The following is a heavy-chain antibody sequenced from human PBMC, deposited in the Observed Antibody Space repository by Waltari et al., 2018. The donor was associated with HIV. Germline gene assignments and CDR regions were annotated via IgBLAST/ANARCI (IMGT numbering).Heavy chain of an antibody. Sequence: QVHLVQSAAELRKAGASATVSCKASGYTSTTYRVTWVRQAPGQGLEWMGWISGYNGDTKYAQKVRGRVTMTTDTSTSTAYLEMGSLRFDDTAVYYCARDHYYGSSGYYSDYWGQGTLVTVSS. D-gene: IGHD3-22*01. V-gene: IGHV1-18*01. CDR1: GYTSTTYR. CDR2: ISGYNGDT. J-gene: IGHJ4*02. CDR3: ARDHYYGSSGYYSDY.